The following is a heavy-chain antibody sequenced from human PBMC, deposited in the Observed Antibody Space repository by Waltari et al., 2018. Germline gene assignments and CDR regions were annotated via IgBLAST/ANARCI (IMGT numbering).Heavy chain of an antibody. Sequence: QVQLQESGPGLVKPSETLSLTCTVSGGSISSYYWSWIRQPPGKGLEWIGYIYYSGSTNYNPSLKSRVTISVDTSKNQFSLKLSSVTAADTAVYYCARVRDSSAHNAFDIWGQGTMVTVSS. J-gene: IGHJ3*02. CDR3: ARVRDSSAHNAFDI. D-gene: IGHD6-19*01. CDR2: IYYSGST. V-gene: IGHV4-59*01. CDR1: GGSISSYY.